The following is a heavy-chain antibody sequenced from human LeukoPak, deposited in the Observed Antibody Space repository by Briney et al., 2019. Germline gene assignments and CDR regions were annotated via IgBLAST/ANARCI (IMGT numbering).Heavy chain of an antibody. Sequence: PGGSLRLSCAASGFTFSSYGMHWVRQAPGKGLEWVAVISYDGSNKYYADSVKGRFTISRDNSKNTLYLQMNGLRAEDTAVYYCAKEFRSYYYGMDVWGQGTTVTVSS. CDR3: AKEFRSYYYGMDV. V-gene: IGHV3-30*18. D-gene: IGHD1-14*01. CDR1: GFTFSSYG. CDR2: ISYDGSNK. J-gene: IGHJ6*02.